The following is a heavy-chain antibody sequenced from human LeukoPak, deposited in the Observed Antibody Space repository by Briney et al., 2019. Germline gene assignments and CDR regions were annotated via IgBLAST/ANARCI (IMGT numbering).Heavy chain of an antibody. V-gene: IGHV4-34*01. CDR1: GGSFSGYY. Sequence: SETLSLTCAVDGGSFSGYYWSWIRQPPGKGLEWIGEINHSGSTNYHPSLKSRVTISVGTSKNQFSLKLSSVTAADTAVYYCARAHMYYDYIWGSYRRYYFDYWGQGTLVTVSS. CDR2: INHSGST. D-gene: IGHD3-16*02. J-gene: IGHJ4*02. CDR3: ARAHMYYDYIWGSYRRYYFDY.